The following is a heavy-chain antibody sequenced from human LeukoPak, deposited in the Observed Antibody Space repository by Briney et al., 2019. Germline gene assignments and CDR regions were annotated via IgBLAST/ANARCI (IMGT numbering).Heavy chain of an antibody. D-gene: IGHD6-19*01. Sequence: GASVKVSCKASGYTFTSYGISWVRQARGQGRAWMGWISAYKGNTNNAQKLRGRATISTETSTTTPSIELRGLISGETPVFCCARVIAVAGVPNWFDPWGQGTLVTVSS. CDR3: ARVIAVAGVPNWFDP. J-gene: IGHJ5*02. V-gene: IGHV1-18*01. CDR2: ISAYKGNT. CDR1: GYTFTSYG.